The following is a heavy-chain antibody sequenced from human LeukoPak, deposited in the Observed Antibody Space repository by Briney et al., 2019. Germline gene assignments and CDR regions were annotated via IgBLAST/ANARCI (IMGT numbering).Heavy chain of an antibody. CDR2: MNPNSGNT. Sequence: ASVKVSCKASGYTFTSCDINWVRQATGQGLEWMGWMNPNSGNTGYAQKFQGRVTMTRNTSISTAYMELSSLRSEDTAVYYCGRAVPTIGGYYFDYWGQGPLVTVSS. CDR3: GRAVPTIGGYYFDY. V-gene: IGHV1-8*01. CDR1: GYTFTSCD. J-gene: IGHJ4*02. D-gene: IGHD5-12*01.